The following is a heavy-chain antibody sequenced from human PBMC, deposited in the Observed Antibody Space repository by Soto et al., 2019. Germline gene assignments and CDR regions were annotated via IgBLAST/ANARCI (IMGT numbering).Heavy chain of an antibody. CDR2: ISSSSSYI. V-gene: IGHV3-21*01. CDR1: GFTFSSYS. CDR3: ARDQPGSRDGYGLGF. D-gene: IGHD1-1*01. J-gene: IGHJ4*02. Sequence: EVQLVESGGGLVKPGGSLRLSCAASGFTFSSYSMNWVRQAPGKGLEWVSSISSSSSYIYYADSWKGRFTISRDNATNSLSLQMNSLRAEDTAVYYCARDQPGSRDGYGLGFWGQGTLVTVSS.